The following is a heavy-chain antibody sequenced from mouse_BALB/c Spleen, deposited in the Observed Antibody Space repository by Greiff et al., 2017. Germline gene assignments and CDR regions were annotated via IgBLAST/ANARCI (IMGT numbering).Heavy chain of an antibody. CDR2: ISYDGSN. Sequence: EVKLQESGPGLVKPSQSLSLTCSVTGYSITSGYYWNWIRQFPGNKLEWMGYISYDGSNNYNPSLKNRISITRDTSKNQFFLKLNSVTTEDTATYYCARGGDYYGLYYFDYWGQGTTLTVSS. CDR3: ARGGDYYGLYYFDY. V-gene: IGHV3-6*02. D-gene: IGHD1-2*01. J-gene: IGHJ2*01. CDR1: GYSITSGYY.